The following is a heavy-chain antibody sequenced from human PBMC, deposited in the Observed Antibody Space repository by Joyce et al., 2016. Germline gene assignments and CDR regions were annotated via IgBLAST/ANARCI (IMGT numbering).Heavy chain of an antibody. V-gene: IGHV5-51*01. J-gene: IGHJ4*02. D-gene: IGHD2-2*02. CDR2: IYPGDSET. Sequence: EVQLVQSGAEVKKPGESLKISCKGSGYSVTNYWIGWVRQMPGKGLGWMGIIYPGDSETRYSTSFQGQVTIAADKSISTAYRQWSSLKASDTAMYYWARSTLPGYCSSTSCYIRYYFDYWGQGTLVTVSS. CDR1: GYSVTNYW. CDR3: ARSTLPGYCSSTSCYIRYYFDY.